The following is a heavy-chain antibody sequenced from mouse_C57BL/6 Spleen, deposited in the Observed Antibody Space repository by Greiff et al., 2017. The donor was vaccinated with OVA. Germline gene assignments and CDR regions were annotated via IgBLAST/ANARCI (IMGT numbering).Heavy chain of an antibody. D-gene: IGHD1-1*02. CDR2: IWSDGST. V-gene: IGHV2-6-1*01. J-gene: IGHJ4*01. CDR1: GFSLTSYG. Sequence: QVHVKQSGPGLVAPSQSLSITCTVSGFSLTSYGVHWVRQPPGKGLEWLVVIWSDGSTTYNSALKSRLSISKDNSKSQVFLKMNSLQTDDTAMYYCARHVLWDYAMDYWGQGTSVTVSS. CDR3: ARHVLWDYAMDY.